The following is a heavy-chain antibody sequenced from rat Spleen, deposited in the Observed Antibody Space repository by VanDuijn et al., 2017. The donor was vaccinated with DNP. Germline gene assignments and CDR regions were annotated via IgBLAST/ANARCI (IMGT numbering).Heavy chain of an antibody. J-gene: IGHJ2*01. CDR3: ATGNY. V-gene: IGHV5-31*01. Sequence: EVQLVESGGGSVQPGRSLKLSCAASGFTFSSYWMYWIRQAPGKGLEWVASITTSGDSTSSPDSVKGRFTISRDNAKSTLYLQLDSLRSEDTATYYCATGNYWGQGVMVTVSS. D-gene: IGHD5-1*01. CDR1: GFTFSSYW. CDR2: ITTSGDST.